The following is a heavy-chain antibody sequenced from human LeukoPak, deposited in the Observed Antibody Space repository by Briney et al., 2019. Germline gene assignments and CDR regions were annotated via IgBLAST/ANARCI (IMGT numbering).Heavy chain of an antibody. V-gene: IGHV4-61*01. D-gene: IGHD5-24*01. CDR2: IYYSGST. CDR1: GGSVGSGSYY. J-gene: IGHJ4*02. CDR3: AREGDGYNSDY. Sequence: SETLSLTCTVSGGSVGSGSYYWSWFRQPPGKGLEWIGYIYYSGSTNYNPSLKSRVTISVDTSKNQFSLKLSSVTAADTAVYYCAREGDGYNSDYWGQGTLVTVSS.